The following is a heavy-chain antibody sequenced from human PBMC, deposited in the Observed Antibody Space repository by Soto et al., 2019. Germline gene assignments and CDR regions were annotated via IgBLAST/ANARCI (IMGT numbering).Heavy chain of an antibody. V-gene: IGHV3-7*01. CDR1: GFPFSSYW. Sequence: PGGSLRLSCAASGFPFSSYWMSWVRQAPGKGLEWVANIKQDGSEKYYVDSVKGRFTISRDNAKNSLYLQMNSLRAEDTAVYYCARDVPDYGDYSSMDVWGKGTTVTVSS. J-gene: IGHJ6*04. CDR3: ARDVPDYGDYSSMDV. D-gene: IGHD4-17*01. CDR2: IKQDGSEK.